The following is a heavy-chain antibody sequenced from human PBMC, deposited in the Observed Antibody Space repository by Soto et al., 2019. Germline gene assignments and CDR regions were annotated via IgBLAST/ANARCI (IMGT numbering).Heavy chain of an antibody. V-gene: IGHV3-33*01. CDR2: IWYDGSNK. Sequence: TGGSLRLSCAASGFTFSSYGMHWVRQAPGKGLEWVAVIWYDGSNKYYADSVKGRFTISRDNSKNTLYLQMNSLRAEDTAVYYCASGLLTTVVRQIDYWGQGTLVTVSS. J-gene: IGHJ4*02. CDR1: GFTFSSYG. D-gene: IGHD4-17*01. CDR3: ASGLLTTVVRQIDY.